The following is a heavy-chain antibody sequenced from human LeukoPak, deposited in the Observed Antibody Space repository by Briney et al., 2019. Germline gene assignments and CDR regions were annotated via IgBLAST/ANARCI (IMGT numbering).Heavy chain of an antibody. CDR2: INHSGST. D-gene: IGHD2-15*01. J-gene: IGHJ4*02. CDR1: GGCLRRYY. Sequence: PSETLSLTCALYGGCLRRYYWSWIRQLPGKGLEWIGEINHSGSTNYNPSLKSRITISVDTSKNQFSLKLSSVTAADTAVYYCAREETLFLFDYWGQGTLVTVFS. CDR3: AREETLFLFDY. V-gene: IGHV4-34*01.